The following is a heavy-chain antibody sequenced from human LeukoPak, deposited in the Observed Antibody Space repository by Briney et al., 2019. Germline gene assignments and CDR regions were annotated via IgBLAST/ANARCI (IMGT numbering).Heavy chain of an antibody. D-gene: IGHD5-12*01. Sequence: SETLSLTCIVSGGSIGSYYWSWIRQPAGKGLEWIGRIYGDGSTDYSPSLKSRVTISVDTSKNQFSLKLSSVTAADTAVYYCARQTHSGYTPPPFDYWGQGTLVTVSS. V-gene: IGHV4-4*07. J-gene: IGHJ4*02. CDR2: IYGDGST. CDR1: GGSIGSYY. CDR3: ARQTHSGYTPPPFDY.